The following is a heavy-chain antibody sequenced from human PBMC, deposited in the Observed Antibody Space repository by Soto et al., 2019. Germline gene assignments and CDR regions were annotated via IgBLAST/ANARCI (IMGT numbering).Heavy chain of an antibody. J-gene: IGHJ4*02. Sequence: GASVKVSCKASGGTFSSYRINWVRQAPGQGLEWVGGIVPIYRTADYAQKFQGRVTITADESARTAYMELRSLKSQDTAVYYCARDSGAKLRSSWGQGTLVTVSS. CDR2: IVPIYRTA. CDR1: GGTFSSYR. CDR3: ARDSGAKLRSS. D-gene: IGHD6-19*01. V-gene: IGHV1-69*13.